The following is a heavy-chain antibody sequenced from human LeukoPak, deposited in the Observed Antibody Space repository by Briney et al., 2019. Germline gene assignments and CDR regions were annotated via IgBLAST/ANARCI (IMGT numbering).Heavy chain of an antibody. V-gene: IGHV1-8*02. D-gene: IGHD7-27*01. J-gene: IGHJ4*02. CDR1: GYTLTRYD. CDR2: MSPNSGDT. CDR3: ARGPPNWGYDY. Sequence: SVGVSCKASGYTLTRYDFNWVPRATGQRREWMGWMSPNSGDTGYAQKFQDRVTMTRNTSISTAYMELSSLRSDDTAVYYCARGPPNWGYDYWGPGTLVTVSS.